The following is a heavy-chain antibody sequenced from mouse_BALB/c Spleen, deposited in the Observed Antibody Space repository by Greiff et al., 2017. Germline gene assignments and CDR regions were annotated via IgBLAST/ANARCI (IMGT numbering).Heavy chain of an antibody. V-gene: IGHV5-17*02. Sequence: EVKLMESGGGLVQPGGSRKLSCAASGFTFSSFGMHWVRQAPEKGLEWVAYISSGSSTIYYADTVKGRFTISRDNPKNTLFLQMTSLRSEDTAMYYCARSEFDGYPRFAYWGQGTLVTVSA. CDR3: ARSEFDGYPRFAY. J-gene: IGHJ3*01. CDR1: GFTFSSFG. CDR2: ISSGSSTI. D-gene: IGHD2-3*01.